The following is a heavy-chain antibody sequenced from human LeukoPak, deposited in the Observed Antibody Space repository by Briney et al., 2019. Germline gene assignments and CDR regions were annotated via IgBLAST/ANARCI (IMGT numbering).Heavy chain of an antibody. CDR2: IYYSGTT. J-gene: IGHJ5*02. V-gene: IGHV4-39*01. CDR1: GGSISSSDYY. Sequence: PSETLSLTSTVSGGSISSSDYYWGWIRQPPGKGLEWIGSIYYSGTTYYNPSLKSRVTISVDTSKNQFSLKLSSVTAADTAVYYCARHDSSSCSSSSCNGFDPWGQGTLVTVSS. CDR3: ARHDSSSCSSSSCNGFDP. D-gene: IGHD2-2*01.